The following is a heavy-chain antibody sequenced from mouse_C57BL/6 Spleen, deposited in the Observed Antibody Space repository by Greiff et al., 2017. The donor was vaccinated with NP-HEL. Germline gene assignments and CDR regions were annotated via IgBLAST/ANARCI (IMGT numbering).Heavy chain of an antibody. Sequence: EVQLVESEGGLVQPGSSMKLSCTASGFTFSDYYMAWVRQVPEKGLEWVANINYDGSSTYYLDSLKSRFIISRDNAKNILYLQMSSLKSEDTATYYCARNYGSEAMDYWGQGTSVTVSS. V-gene: IGHV5-16*01. J-gene: IGHJ4*01. D-gene: IGHD1-1*01. CDR3: ARNYGSEAMDY. CDR2: INYDGSST. CDR1: GFTFSDYY.